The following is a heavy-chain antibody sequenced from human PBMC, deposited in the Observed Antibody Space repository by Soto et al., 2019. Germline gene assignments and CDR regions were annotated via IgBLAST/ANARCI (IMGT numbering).Heavy chain of an antibody. CDR2: INHSGST. CDR1: GGSFSGYY. CDR3: ARAMSYDILTGYYDY. V-gene: IGHV4-34*01. J-gene: IGHJ4*02. Sequence: SETLSLTCAVYGGSFSGYYWSWIRQPPGKGLEWIGKINHSGSTNYNPTSKSRVTIQLDTSKNQFSLKHTSVNAADTAVYYCARAMSYDILTGYYDYWGQGTLVTVSS. D-gene: IGHD3-9*01.